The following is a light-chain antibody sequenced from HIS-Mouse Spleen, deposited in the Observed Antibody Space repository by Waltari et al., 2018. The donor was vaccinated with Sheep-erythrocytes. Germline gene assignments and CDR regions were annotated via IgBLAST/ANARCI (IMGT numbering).Light chain of an antibody. J-gene: IGLJ3*02. CDR2: EDS. V-gene: IGLV3-10*01. Sequence: SYELTQPPSVSVSPGQTARITCSGDALPKKYAYWYQQKSGQAPVRVIYEDSKRPSGRPRRFSGSTSGTMDTLTISGAQVEDEADYYCYSTDSSGNHWVFGGGTKLTVL. CDR3: YSTDSSGNHWV. CDR1: ALPKKY.